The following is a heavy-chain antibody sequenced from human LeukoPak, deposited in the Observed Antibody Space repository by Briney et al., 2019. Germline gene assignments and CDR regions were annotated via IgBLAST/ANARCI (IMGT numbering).Heavy chain of an antibody. D-gene: IGHD5-24*01. CDR1: GFPLRNYA. Sequence: GGSLRLSCAASGFPLRNYAMTWVRQAPGKGLEWVSLIASSGRNTYYTDSVRGRFTISRDNSKNTLSLQMNSLRVEDTAMYYCAKDIQLSAWGLGTMVTVSS. V-gene: IGHV3-23*01. CDR2: IASSGRNT. J-gene: IGHJ3*01. CDR3: AKDIQLSA.